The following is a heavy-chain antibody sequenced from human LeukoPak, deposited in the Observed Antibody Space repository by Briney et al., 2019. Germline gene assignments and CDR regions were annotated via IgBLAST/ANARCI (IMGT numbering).Heavy chain of an antibody. V-gene: IGHV3-30*02. D-gene: IGHD5-18*01. Sequence: PGGSLRLSCAASGFSFSNYGMHWVRQSPGKGLDWVAFIRNDGNKKNYAESVKGRFTISRDNSKNTLYLQMDSLSAEDTAVYYCVKVDTWGQGTLVTVSS. J-gene: IGHJ4*02. CDR1: GFSFSNYG. CDR3: VKVDT. CDR2: IRNDGNKK.